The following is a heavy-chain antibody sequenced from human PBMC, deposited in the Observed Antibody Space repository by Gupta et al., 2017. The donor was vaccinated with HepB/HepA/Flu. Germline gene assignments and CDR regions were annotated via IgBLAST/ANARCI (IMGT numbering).Heavy chain of an antibody. CDR3: AKDQRFL. Sequence: EGQLLESGGGLVQPGGSLRLSCGASGFTFSSYAMSWVRQAPGKGLEWVSAISGSGVTTYYADSVKGRFTISRDNSKNTLYLQMNSLRAEDTAIYYCAKDQRFLWGQGTLVTVSS. CDR2: ISGSGVTT. CDR1: GFTFSSYA. V-gene: IGHV3-23*01. D-gene: IGHD6-25*01. J-gene: IGHJ4*02.